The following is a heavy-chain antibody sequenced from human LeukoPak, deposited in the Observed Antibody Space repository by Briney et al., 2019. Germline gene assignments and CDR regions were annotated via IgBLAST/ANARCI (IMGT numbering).Heavy chain of an antibody. J-gene: IGHJ4*02. CDR1: GFTFSNYA. Sequence: PGGSLRLSCAASGFTFSNYAMNWVRQAPGKGLELVSSISGGGETTYYADSAKGRFTISRDNSQNTLYLQMNSLRAEDTAVYYCARDYADYVGYFFFDYWGQGTLVTVSS. CDR3: ARDYADYVGYFFFDY. CDR2: ISGGGETT. V-gene: IGHV3-23*01. D-gene: IGHD4-17*01.